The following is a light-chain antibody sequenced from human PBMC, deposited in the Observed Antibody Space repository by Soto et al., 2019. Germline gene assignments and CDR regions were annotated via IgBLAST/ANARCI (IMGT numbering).Light chain of an antibody. Sequence: EIVMTQSPATLYVSPGDRATLSCRASQSVSSNLAWYQQKPGQAPRLLIYGASTRATGIPARFSGSGSGTECTLTISSLQSEDFASYYCQQYNNWPPWTFGHGTKVDIK. CDR3: QQYNNWPPWT. J-gene: IGKJ1*01. CDR2: GAS. CDR1: QSVSSN. V-gene: IGKV3-15*01.